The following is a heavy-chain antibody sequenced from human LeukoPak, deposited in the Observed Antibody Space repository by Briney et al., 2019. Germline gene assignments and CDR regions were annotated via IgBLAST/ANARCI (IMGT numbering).Heavy chain of an antibody. D-gene: IGHD6-19*01. CDR2: ISYDGSNK. Sequence: ERSLRLSCAASGFTFSSYAMHWVRQAPGKGLEWVAVISYDGSNKYYAASVKGRFTISRDNSNNTLYLQMNSLRAEDTAVYYCARDGRSSGWYQGFDYWGQGTLVTVSP. V-gene: IGHV3-30-3*01. CDR3: ARDGRSSGWYQGFDY. CDR1: GFTFSSYA. J-gene: IGHJ4*02.